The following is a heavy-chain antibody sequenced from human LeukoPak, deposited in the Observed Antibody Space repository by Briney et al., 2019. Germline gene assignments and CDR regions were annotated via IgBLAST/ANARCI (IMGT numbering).Heavy chain of an antibody. CDR1: GGSISSSNW. J-gene: IGHJ5*02. D-gene: IGHD3-10*01. V-gene: IGHV4-4*02. CDR3: ARRVTMVRGVITNRDWFDP. Sequence: SETLSLTCAVSGGSISSSNWWSWVRPPPGKGLEWIGEIYHNGNTNYNPSLKSRVTISVDTSKNQFSLKLSSVTAADTAVYYCARRVTMVRGVITNRDWFDPWGQGTLVTVSS. CDR2: IYHNGNT.